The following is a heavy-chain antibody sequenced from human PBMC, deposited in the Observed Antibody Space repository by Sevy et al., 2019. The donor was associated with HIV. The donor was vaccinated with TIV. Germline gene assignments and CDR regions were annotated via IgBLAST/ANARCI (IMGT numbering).Heavy chain of an antibody. V-gene: IGHV3-49*04. J-gene: IGHJ4*02. CDR1: GFTFSSYD. CDR3: TRAIDY. CDR2: IRSKPHGGTT. Sequence: GGSLRLSCTASGFTFSSYDMNWVRQAPGKGLEWVGFIRSKPHGGTTEYAASVKGRFTISRDDSKSIAYLQMNSLKTEDTAMYYCTRAIDYWGQGALVTVSS.